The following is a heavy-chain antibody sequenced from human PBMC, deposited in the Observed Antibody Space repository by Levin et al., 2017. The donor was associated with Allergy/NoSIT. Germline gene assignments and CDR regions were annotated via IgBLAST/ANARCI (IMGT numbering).Heavy chain of an antibody. CDR1: GFAFSQYG. J-gene: IGHJ6*02. V-gene: IGHV3-21*06. CDR2: ISGDSSFI. CDR3: AQRGGDYEGRYGLSD. Sequence: GESLKISCATSGFAFSQYGMNWVRQAPGKGPEWVSSISGDSSFIYYADSVKGRFTIPRDNARYSFFLQMNSLRVEDSAMYYCAQRGGDYEGRYGLSDWGRGTTVSVS. D-gene: IGHD4-17*01.